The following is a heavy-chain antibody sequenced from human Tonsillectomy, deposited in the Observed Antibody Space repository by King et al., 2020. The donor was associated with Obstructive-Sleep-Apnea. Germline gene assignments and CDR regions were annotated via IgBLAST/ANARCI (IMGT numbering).Heavy chain of an antibody. CDR2: ISSSTSTI. CDR1: GFTFSIYS. CDR3: AREQYGGYVVDY. J-gene: IGHJ4*02. Sequence: VQLVESGGGLVQPGGCLRLSCAASGFTFSIYSMNWVRQAPGKGLEWVSYISSSTSTIYYADSVKGRFTISRDNAKNSLYLPMNSLRAEDTAVYYCAREQYGGYVVDYWGQGTLVTVSS. D-gene: IGHD4-17*01. V-gene: IGHV3-48*04.